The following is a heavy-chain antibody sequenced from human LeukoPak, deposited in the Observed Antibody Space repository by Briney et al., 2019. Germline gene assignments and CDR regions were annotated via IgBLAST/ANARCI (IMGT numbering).Heavy chain of an antibody. V-gene: IGHV1-18*04. CDR2: ISAYNGNT. Sequence: ASVKVSCKASGYTFTGYYMHWVRQAPGQGLEWMGWISAYNGNTNYAQKLQGRVTMTTDTSTSTAYMELRSLRSDDTAVYYCARVSLAVADYWGQGTLVTVSS. J-gene: IGHJ4*02. CDR3: ARVSLAVADY. CDR1: GYTFTGYY. D-gene: IGHD6-19*01.